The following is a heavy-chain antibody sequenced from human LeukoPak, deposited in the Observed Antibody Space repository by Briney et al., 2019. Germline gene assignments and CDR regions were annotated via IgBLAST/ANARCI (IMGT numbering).Heavy chain of an antibody. CDR1: GGSISSYY. D-gene: IGHD3-10*01. CDR3: VAGGPNYYYYYMDV. V-gene: IGHV4-59*01. Sequence: SETLSLTCTVSGGSISSYYWSWIRQPPGKGLEWIGYIYYSGSTNYNPSLKSRVTISVDTSKNQFSLKLSPVTAADTAVYYCVAGGPNYYYYYMDVWGKGTTVTVSS. J-gene: IGHJ6*03. CDR2: IYYSGST.